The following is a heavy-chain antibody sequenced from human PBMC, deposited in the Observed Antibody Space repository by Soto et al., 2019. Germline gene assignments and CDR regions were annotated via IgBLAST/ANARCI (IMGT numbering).Heavy chain of an antibody. CDR3: AKPVWEKTMTLNHFDF. CDR1: GFTVSSKY. V-gene: IGHV3-66*04. D-gene: IGHD3-16*01. Sequence: GGSLRLSCAASGFTVSSKYMSWVRQAPGKGLEWVSLIQSGGPTYYADSVKGRFTISRDTSENTLHLQMDSLRAEDTAVYYCAKPVWEKTMTLNHFDFWGLGALVTVSS. J-gene: IGHJ4*02. CDR2: IQSGGPT.